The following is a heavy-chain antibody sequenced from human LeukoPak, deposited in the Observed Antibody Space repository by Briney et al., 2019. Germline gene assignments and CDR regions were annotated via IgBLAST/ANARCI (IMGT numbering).Heavy chain of an antibody. CDR3: ARSGGECGGDCYSDFQH. V-gene: IGHV1-69*13. Sequence: SVRVSCKASGGTFSSYAISWVRQAPGQGLEWMGGIIPIFGTANYAQKFQGRVTITADESTSTAYMELSSLRSEDTAVYYCARSGGECGGDCYSDFQHWGQGTLVTVSS. CDR2: IIPIFGTA. CDR1: GGTFSSYA. J-gene: IGHJ1*01. D-gene: IGHD2-21*02.